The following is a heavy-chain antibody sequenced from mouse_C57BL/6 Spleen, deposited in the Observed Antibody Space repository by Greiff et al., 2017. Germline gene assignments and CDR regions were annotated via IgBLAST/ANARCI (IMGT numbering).Heavy chain of an antibody. CDR1: GFTFSDYS. D-gene: IGHD1-1*01. CDR3: AREDTTVDLDWYFDV. J-gene: IGHJ1*03. CDR2: INYDGSST. V-gene: IGHV5-16*01. Sequence: EVKLMESEGGLVQPGSSMKLSCTASGFTFSDYSIAWVRQVPEKGLEWVANINYDGSSTYYLDSLKSRFIISRDNAKNILYLQMSSLKSEDTATYYCAREDTTVDLDWYFDVWGTGTTVTVSS.